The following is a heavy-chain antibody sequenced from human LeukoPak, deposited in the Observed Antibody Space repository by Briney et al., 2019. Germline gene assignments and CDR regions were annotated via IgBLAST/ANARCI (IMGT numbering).Heavy chain of an antibody. V-gene: IGHV3-48*01. Sequence: PGGSLRLSCAASGFTFSTFAMIWVRQPPGKGLEWVSYISSSSSTLYYADSVKGRFTISRDNAKNSLYLQLNSLRAEDTAVYYCARSLVVGATYPYHWGQGTLVTVSS. CDR2: ISSSSSTL. D-gene: IGHD1-26*01. CDR1: GFTFSTFA. CDR3: ARSLVVGATYPYH. J-gene: IGHJ5*02.